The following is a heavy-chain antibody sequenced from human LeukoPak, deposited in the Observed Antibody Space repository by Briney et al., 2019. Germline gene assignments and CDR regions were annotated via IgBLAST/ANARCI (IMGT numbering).Heavy chain of an antibody. CDR1: GGTFNNSA. CDR2: IMPLFGTA. CDR3: ARDVHGDYGSGWFDP. J-gene: IGHJ5*02. Sequence: SVKVSCKTSGGTFNNSAISWVRQAPGQGLGWLGGIMPLFGTAGYAQKFQGRVTITTDESTRTVYLELTSLTSDDTTVYYCARDVHGDYGSGWFDPWGQGTLVSVSS. D-gene: IGHD4-17*01. V-gene: IGHV1-69*05.